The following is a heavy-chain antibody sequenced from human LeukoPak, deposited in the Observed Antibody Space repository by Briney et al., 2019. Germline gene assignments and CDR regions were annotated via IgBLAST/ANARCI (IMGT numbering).Heavy chain of an antibody. D-gene: IGHD5-18*01. J-gene: IGHJ3*02. Sequence: GGSLRLSCAASGFTFSSYWMHWVRQAPGKGLVWVSRINSDGSSTSYADSVKGRFAISRDNAKDTLYLQMNSLRADDTAVYHCARGGYSYGSSAFDIWGQGTMVTVSS. V-gene: IGHV3-74*01. CDR3: ARGGYSYGSSAFDI. CDR2: INSDGSST. CDR1: GFTFSSYW.